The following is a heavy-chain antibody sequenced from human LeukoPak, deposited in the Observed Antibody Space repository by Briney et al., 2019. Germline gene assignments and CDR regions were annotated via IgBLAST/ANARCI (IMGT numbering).Heavy chain of an antibody. CDR1: SGSIGSFY. V-gene: IGHV4-59*01. CDR3: ARAGYSYGTGYYFDH. D-gene: IGHD5-18*01. J-gene: IGHJ4*02. Sequence: SETLSLTCTVSSGSIGSFYWSWIRLPPGKGLEWIGYIYYTGATYYNPSLKSRVTISLDTSKNQFSLKLSSVTAADAAVYYCARAGYSYGTGYYFDHWGQGALVTVSS. CDR2: IYYTGAT.